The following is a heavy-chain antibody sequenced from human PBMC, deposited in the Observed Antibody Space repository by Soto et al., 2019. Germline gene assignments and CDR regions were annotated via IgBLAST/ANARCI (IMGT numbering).Heavy chain of an antibody. CDR1: GFTFSSYG. CDR3: ARKYYDSSGYTPLDYFDY. Sequence: QVQLVESGGGVVQPGRSLRLSCAASGFTFSSYGMHWVRQAPGKGLEWVAVIWYDGSNKYYADSVKGRFTISRDNSKNTPYLQMNSLRAEDTAVYYCARKYYDSSGYTPLDYFDYWGQGTLVTVSS. J-gene: IGHJ4*02. D-gene: IGHD3-22*01. V-gene: IGHV3-33*01. CDR2: IWYDGSNK.